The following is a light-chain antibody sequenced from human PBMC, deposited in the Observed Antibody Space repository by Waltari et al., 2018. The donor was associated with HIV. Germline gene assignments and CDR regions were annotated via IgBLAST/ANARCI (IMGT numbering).Light chain of an antibody. Sequence: DIQMTQSPSSLSASVGDRVTITFRASQRINNFLNWYQQKLGKAPKILIYAASSLQSGVPSRFSGSGSGTDFTLTISSLQPEDFATYYCQQSYSTPLTFGGGTKVEIK. CDR3: QQSYSTPLT. CDR2: AAS. V-gene: IGKV1-39*01. J-gene: IGKJ4*01. CDR1: QRINNF.